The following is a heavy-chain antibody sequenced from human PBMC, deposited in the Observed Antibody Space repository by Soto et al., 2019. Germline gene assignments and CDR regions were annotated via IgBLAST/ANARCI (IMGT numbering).Heavy chain of an antibody. CDR2: ISTYNGKT. J-gene: IGHJ3*01. CDR3: ARDVRVGANMEASEL. CDR1: GYSFTSFG. D-gene: IGHD1-26*01. V-gene: IGHV1-18*01. Sequence: QAQLVQSGGEVKKPGASVKVSCKASGYSFTSFGISWVRRAPGQGPEWMAWISTYNGKTNYAQKFQGRVTLSTDTSTSTASTELRSLTSDDTAVYYCARDVRVGANMEASELWGQGTMVTVSS.